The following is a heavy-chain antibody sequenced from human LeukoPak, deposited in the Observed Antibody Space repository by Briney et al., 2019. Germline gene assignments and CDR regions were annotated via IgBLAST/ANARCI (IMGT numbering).Heavy chain of an antibody. CDR2: IKEDGGEK. CDR1: GFTFSSYW. J-gene: IGHJ4*02. Sequence: PGGSLRLSCAASGFTFSSYWMTWVRQAPGKGLEWVANIKEDGGEKYYVDSVEGRFTISRDNAKNSLYLQMNSLRAEDTAVYYCARDSGWFRFDYWGQGTLATVSS. CDR3: ARDSGWFRFDY. D-gene: IGHD6-13*01. V-gene: IGHV3-7*03.